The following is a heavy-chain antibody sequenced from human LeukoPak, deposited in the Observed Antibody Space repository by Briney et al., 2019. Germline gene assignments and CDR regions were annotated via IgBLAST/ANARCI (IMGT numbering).Heavy chain of an antibody. CDR1: GFTFSSYE. CDR2: ISGDGGSA. CDR3: AKDSGVFRGVTLSNWFAP. V-gene: IGHV3-43*02. J-gene: IGHJ5*02. Sequence: PGGSLRLSCAASGFTFSSYEVNLVRQAPGKSLEWVSLISGDGGSANYADSWKGRVTIYRDHSKKSLYLQMNSLRTEDTALYYCAKDSGVFRGVTLSNWFAPWGQGTLVTVSS. D-gene: IGHD3-10*01.